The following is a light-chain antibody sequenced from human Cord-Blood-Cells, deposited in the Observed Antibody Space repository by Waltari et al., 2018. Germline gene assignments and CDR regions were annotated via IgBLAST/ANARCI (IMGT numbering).Light chain of an antibody. J-gene: IGLJ3*02. CDR2: SNN. CDR1: SSNIGSNT. CDR3: AAWDDSLNGWV. V-gene: IGLV1-44*01. Sequence: QSVLTQPPSASGTPGQRVTISCSGSSSNIGSNTVNWYQQLPGTPPKLLIYSNNRRPSGVPDRCSGSKSGTSASLAISGLQSEDEADYYCAAWDDSLNGWVFGGGTKLTVL.